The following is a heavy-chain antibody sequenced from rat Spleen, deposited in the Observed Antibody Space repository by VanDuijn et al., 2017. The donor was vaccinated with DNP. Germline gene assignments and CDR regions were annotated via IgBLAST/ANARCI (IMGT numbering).Heavy chain of an antibody. Sequence: EVQLVESGGGLVQPGHSLRLSCAASGFIFSDYAMAWVRQSPKMGLEWVATIIYDGSSAFYRDSVTGRFTISRDNAKSTLYLQMDSLRSEDTATYYCARHGLGWYFDFWGPGTMVTVSS. J-gene: IGHJ1*01. CDR2: IIYDGSSA. CDR1: GFIFSDYA. CDR3: ARHGLGWYFDF. D-gene: IGHD4-6*01. V-gene: IGHV5-17*01.